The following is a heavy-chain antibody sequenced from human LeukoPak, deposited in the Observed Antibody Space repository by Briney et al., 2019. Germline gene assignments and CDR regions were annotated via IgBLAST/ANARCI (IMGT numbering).Heavy chain of an antibody. D-gene: IGHD2-15*01. CDR2: ISGSGGST. Sequence: GGTLRLTCAASGFTFSSYGMSWVRQAPGKGLEWVSAISGSGGSTYYADSVKGRFTISRDNSKNTLYLQMNSLRAEDTAVYYCAKAYIVVVEWGQGTLVTVSS. J-gene: IGHJ4*02. V-gene: IGHV3-23*01. CDR3: AKAYIVVVE. CDR1: GFTFSSYG.